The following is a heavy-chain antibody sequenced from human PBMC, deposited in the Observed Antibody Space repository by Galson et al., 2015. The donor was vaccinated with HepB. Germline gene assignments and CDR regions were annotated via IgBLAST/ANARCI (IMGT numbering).Heavy chain of an antibody. D-gene: IGHD6-6*01. CDR2: ICHSGYT. V-gene: IGHV4-59*01. Sequence: SETLSLTCTVSGASISSYYWTWIRQPPGKGLEWIGHICHSGYTKYNPSLKRQVTISMDTSNNQFSLRLTFVTAADTAVYYCARNQYSSSPHFHYWGQGTLLTVSS. J-gene: IGHJ4*02. CDR1: GASISSYY. CDR3: ARNQYSSSPHFHY.